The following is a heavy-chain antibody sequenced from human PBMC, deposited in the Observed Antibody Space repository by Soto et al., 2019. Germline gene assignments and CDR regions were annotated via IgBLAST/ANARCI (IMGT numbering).Heavy chain of an antibody. CDR1: GFTFSSYS. J-gene: IGHJ3*02. V-gene: IGHV3-21*01. D-gene: IGHD1-1*01. Sequence: GGSLRLSCAASGFTFSSYSMNWVRQAPGKGLEWVSSISSSSSYIYYEDAVKGRFTISRDNAKNSLYLQMNSLRAEDTAVYYCARDSNWNDDAFDIWGQGTMVTVSS. CDR3: ARDSNWNDDAFDI. CDR2: ISSSSSYI.